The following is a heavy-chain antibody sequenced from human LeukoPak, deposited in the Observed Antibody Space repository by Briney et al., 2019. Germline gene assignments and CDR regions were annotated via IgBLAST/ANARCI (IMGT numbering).Heavy chain of an antibody. CDR2: MYHSGNT. Sequence: SETLSLTCAVSGYSITDGWHWGWIRQPPGKGLEWIASMYHSGNTYYNSSLKSRVTISVDTSRNQVSLKLTSVTAADTAVYYCARGQYLWSGPNWFDPWGQGTLVTVSS. J-gene: IGHJ5*02. V-gene: IGHV4-38-2*01. CDR1: GYSITDGWH. CDR3: ARGQYLWSGPNWFDP. D-gene: IGHD3-3*01.